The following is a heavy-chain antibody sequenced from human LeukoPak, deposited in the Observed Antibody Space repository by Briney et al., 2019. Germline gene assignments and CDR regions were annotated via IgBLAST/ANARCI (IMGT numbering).Heavy chain of an antibody. CDR3: VRVNWGVLTDY. CDR1: GFTFSSYS. J-gene: IGHJ4*02. D-gene: IGHD7-27*01. Sequence: GGSLRLSCAASGFTFSSYSMTWVRQAPGKGLEWVSSISSSSSYIYYADSVKGRFTISRDNAKNSLYLQMNSLRAEDTAVYYCVRVNWGVLTDYWGQGTLVTVSS. V-gene: IGHV3-21*01. CDR2: ISSSSSYI.